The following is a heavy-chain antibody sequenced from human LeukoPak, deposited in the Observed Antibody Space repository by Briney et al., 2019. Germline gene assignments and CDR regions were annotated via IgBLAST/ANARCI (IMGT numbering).Heavy chain of an antibody. CDR1: GFTFSSYS. CDR2: ISSSSSYI. D-gene: IGHD6-13*01. V-gene: IGHV3-21*01. Sequence: GGSLRLSCAASGFTFSSYSMNWVRQAPGKGLEWVSSISSSSSYIYYADSVKGRFTISRDNAKNSLYLQMNSLRAEDTAVYYCAREWGSSWYGDWFDPWGQGTLVTVSS. CDR3: AREWGSSWYGDWFDP. J-gene: IGHJ5*02.